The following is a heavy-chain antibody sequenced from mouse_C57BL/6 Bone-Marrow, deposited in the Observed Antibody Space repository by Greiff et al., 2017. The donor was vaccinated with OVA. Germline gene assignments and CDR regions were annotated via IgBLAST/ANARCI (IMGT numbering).Heavy chain of an antibody. J-gene: IGHJ4*01. Sequence: QVPLQQPGAELVKPGASVKLSCKASGYTFTSYWMPWVKQRHGPGLEWIGEIDPSDSYTNYNQKFKGKATFPVDTSSSTAYMQLSSLTSEDSAVYYCARERITVVAPYYAMDYWGQGTSVTVSS. D-gene: IGHD1-1*01. CDR2: IDPSDSYT. CDR1: GYTFTSYW. CDR3: ARERITVVAPYYAMDY. V-gene: IGHV1-50*01.